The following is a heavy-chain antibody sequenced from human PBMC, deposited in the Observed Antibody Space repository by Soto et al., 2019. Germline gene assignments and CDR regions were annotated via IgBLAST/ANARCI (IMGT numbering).Heavy chain of an antibody. Sequence: SETLSLTCAVYGGSFSGYYWSWIRQPPGKGLEWIGEINHSGSTNYNPSLKSRVTISVDTSKNQFSLKLSSVTAADTAVYYCARERRRDGSYYFDYWGQGTLVTVSS. J-gene: IGHJ4*02. CDR2: INHSGST. CDR3: ARERRRDGSYYFDY. CDR1: GGSFSGYY. V-gene: IGHV4-34*01. D-gene: IGHD1-26*01.